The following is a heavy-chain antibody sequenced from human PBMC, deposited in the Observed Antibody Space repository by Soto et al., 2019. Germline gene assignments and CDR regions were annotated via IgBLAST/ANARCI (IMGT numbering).Heavy chain of an antibody. D-gene: IGHD1-26*01. CDR3: AKDYSGSPLDAMDV. J-gene: IGHJ6*02. CDR2: ICSGGST. Sequence: HPGGSLRLSCAASGFTVSSNYMSWVRQAPGKGLEWVSVICSGGSTYYADSVKGRFTSSRDNSKNTLYLQMSSLRAEDTAVYYCAKDYSGSPLDAMDVWGQGTTVTVSS. V-gene: IGHV3-53*01. CDR1: GFTVSSNY.